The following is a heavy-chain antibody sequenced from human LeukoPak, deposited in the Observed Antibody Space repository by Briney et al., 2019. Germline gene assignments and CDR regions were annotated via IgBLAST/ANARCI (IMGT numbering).Heavy chain of an antibody. CDR2: IGTAGDT. CDR1: GFTFSSYD. Sequence: AGGSLRLSCAASGFTFSSYDMHWVRKATGKGLEWVSAIGTAGDTYYPGSVKGRFTISRENAKNSLYLQMNSLRAGDTAVYYCARDGDRTGSWYFDLWGRGTLVTVSS. V-gene: IGHV3-13*01. D-gene: IGHD1-14*01. CDR3: ARDGDRTGSWYFDL. J-gene: IGHJ2*01.